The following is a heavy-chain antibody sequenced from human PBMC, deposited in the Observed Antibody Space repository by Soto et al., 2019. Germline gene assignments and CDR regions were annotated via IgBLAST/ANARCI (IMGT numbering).Heavy chain of an antibody. V-gene: IGHV3-23*01. CDR1: GFTFTIYT. Sequence: EVQLLDSGGGLVQPGGSLRLSCAASGFTFTIYTMTWVRQAPGKGLEWVSTISGSGGSAYYADSVKGRFTFSRDNSKNTLYLQMNSLRAADTAVYYCAKGGRNGWYDAFDIWGQGTMVTVSS. CDR3: AKGGRNGWYDAFDI. J-gene: IGHJ3*02. D-gene: IGHD6-19*01. CDR2: ISGSGGSA.